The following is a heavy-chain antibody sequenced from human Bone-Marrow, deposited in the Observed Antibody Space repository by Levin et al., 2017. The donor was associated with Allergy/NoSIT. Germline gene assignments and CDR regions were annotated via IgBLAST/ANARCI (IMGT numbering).Heavy chain of an antibody. CDR1: GGSISSSSYY. V-gene: IGHV4-39*07. CDR2: IYYSGST. J-gene: IGHJ4*02. D-gene: IGHD4-17*01. CDR3: ARVIASDGYGDHFDY. Sequence: SETLSLTCTVSGGSISSSSYYWGWIRQPPGTGLEWIGSIYYSGSTYYNPSLKSRVTISVDTSKNQFSLKLSSVTAADTAVYYCARVIASDGYGDHFDYWGQGTLVTVSS.